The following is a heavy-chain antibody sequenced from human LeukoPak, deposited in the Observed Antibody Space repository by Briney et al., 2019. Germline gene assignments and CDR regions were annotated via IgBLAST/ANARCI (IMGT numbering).Heavy chain of an antibody. Sequence: GGSLRLSCAASGFTFSSYAMSWVRQAPGKGLEWVSAISGSGGSTYYADSVKGRFTISRDNSKNTLYLQMNSLRAEDTAVYYCAKDRRDYPLGGYYYYYMDAWGKGTTVTVSS. CDR1: GFTFSSYA. V-gene: IGHV3-23*01. D-gene: IGHD4-17*01. J-gene: IGHJ6*03. CDR3: AKDRRDYPLGGYYYYYMDA. CDR2: ISGSGGST.